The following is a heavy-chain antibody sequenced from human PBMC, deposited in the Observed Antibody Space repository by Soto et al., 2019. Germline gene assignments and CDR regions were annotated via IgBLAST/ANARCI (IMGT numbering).Heavy chain of an antibody. D-gene: IGHD2-15*01. CDR2: ISSSSSYT. J-gene: IGHJ2*01. CDR3: ARDIHCSGGSCYPEGWYFDL. Sequence: QVQLVESGGGLVKPGGSLRLSCAASGFTFSDYYLSWIRQAPGKGLEWVSYISSSSSYTNYADSVKGRFTISRDNAKNSLYLQMNSLRAEDTAVYYCARDIHCSGGSCYPEGWYFDLWGRGTLVTVSS. CDR1: GFTFSDYY. V-gene: IGHV3-11*06.